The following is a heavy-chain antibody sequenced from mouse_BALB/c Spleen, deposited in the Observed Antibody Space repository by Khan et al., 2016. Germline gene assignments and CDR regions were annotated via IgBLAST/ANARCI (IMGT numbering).Heavy chain of an antibody. J-gene: IGHJ2*01. D-gene: IGHD1-1*01. CDR2: IDPENGDT. CDR1: VFNIKDYY. Sequence: VRLQQSGAELVRSGASVKLSCTASVFNIKDYYMHWVKQRPEQGLEWIGWIDPENGDTEYAPNFQGKATMTADTSSNAAYLQLSSLTSEDSAVYYCNASYYGGDVYFDYWGQGTTLTVSS. V-gene: IGHV14-4*02. CDR3: NASYYGGDVYFDY.